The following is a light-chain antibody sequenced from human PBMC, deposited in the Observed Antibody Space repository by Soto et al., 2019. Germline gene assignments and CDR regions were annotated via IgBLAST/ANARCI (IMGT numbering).Light chain of an antibody. CDR3: QQYDNSPIT. CDR2: GAS. Sequence: EIVLTQSPGTLSLSPGARATLSCRASQSVSSSYLAWYQQKPGQAPRLLIYGASSRATGIPDRFSGSGSGTDFTLTISRLEPEDFAVYYCQQYDNSPITFGQGTRLEIK. CDR1: QSVSSSY. V-gene: IGKV3-20*01. J-gene: IGKJ5*01.